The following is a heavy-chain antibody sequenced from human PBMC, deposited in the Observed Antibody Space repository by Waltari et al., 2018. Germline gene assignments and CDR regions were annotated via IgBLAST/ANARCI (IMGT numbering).Heavy chain of an antibody. V-gene: IGHV3-66*02. CDR2: IYSGGST. CDR3: ASAERYCSGGSCYSGAFDI. Sequence: EVQLVESGGGLVQPGGSLRLSCAASGFTVSSNYMSWVRQAPGQGLEWVSVIYSGGSTCYAGSVKGRFTVFRDNSKNTLYRQMTSLRAEDTAVYYCASAERYCSGGSCYSGAFDIWGQGTMVTVSS. CDR1: GFTVSSNY. J-gene: IGHJ3*02. D-gene: IGHD2-15*01.